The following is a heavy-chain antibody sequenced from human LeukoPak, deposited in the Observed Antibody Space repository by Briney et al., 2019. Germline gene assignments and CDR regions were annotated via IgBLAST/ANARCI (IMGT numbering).Heavy chain of an antibody. Sequence: GGSLRLSCAASGFTFSSYAMHWVRQAPGKGLEWVAVISYDGSKKHYADSVKGRFTISRDNSKSTLSLQMNSLRAEDTAIYYCATYRQVLLPFESWGQGTLVTVSS. D-gene: IGHD2-8*02. CDR3: ATYRQVLLPFES. CDR1: GFTFSSYA. J-gene: IGHJ4*02. V-gene: IGHV3-30*04. CDR2: ISYDGSKK.